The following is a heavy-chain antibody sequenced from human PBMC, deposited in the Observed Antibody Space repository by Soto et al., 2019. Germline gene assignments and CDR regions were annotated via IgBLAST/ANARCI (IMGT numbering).Heavy chain of an antibody. CDR2: ISYDGSNK. Sequence: GGSLRLSCAASGFTFSSYAMHWVRQAPGKGLEWVAVISYDGSNKYYADSVKGRFTISRDNSKNTLYLQMNSLRAEDTAVYYCARDGYVVATLLGYYGMDVWGQGTTVTVSS. D-gene: IGHD5-12*01. CDR3: ARDGYVVATLLGYYGMDV. V-gene: IGHV3-30-3*01. J-gene: IGHJ6*02. CDR1: GFTFSSYA.